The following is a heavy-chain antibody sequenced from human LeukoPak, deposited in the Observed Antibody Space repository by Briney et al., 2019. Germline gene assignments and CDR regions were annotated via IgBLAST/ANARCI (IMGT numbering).Heavy chain of an antibody. J-gene: IGHJ4*02. CDR2: IHHSGNT. CDR1: GGSISGYY. D-gene: IGHD6-19*01. V-gene: IGHV4-59*12. Sequence: SETLSLTCAVSGGSISGYYWSWIRQSPGKGLEWIGYIHHSGNTNYNPALKSRVTISVDTSKTQFSLHLNSVTPEDTAVYYCARDVGRGWSSFDFWGQGTLVTVSS. CDR3: ARDVGRGWSSFDF.